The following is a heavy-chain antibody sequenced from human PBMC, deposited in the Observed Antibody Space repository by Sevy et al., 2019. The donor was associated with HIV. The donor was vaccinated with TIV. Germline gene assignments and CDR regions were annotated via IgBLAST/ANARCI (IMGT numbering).Heavy chain of an antibody. Sequence: LSLTCTVSGGSISSYYWSWIRQPPGKGLEWIGYIYYSGSTNYNPSLKSRVTISVDTSKNQFSLKLSSVTAADTAVYYCARAGRWLQSGLFDYWGQGTLVTVSS. CDR2: IYYSGST. D-gene: IGHD3-10*01. J-gene: IGHJ4*02. V-gene: IGHV4-59*13. CDR1: GGSISSYY. CDR3: ARAGRWLQSGLFDY.